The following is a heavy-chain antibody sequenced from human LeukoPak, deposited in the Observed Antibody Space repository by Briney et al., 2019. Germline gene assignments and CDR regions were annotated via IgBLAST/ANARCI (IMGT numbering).Heavy chain of an antibody. CDR3: ARGPTYRPIDF. CDR2: IHYSETT. Sequence: SETLSLTCTVSRGSNSNSNYYWGWLRQPPGTGLEWLASIHYSETTYYNPSLKSRVNLSVDPSKNHFSLKLISVNAADTAVYYRARGPTYRPIDFWGQGTLVTVSS. J-gene: IGHJ4*02. V-gene: IGHV4-39*02. CDR1: RGSNSNSNYY. D-gene: IGHD1-14*01.